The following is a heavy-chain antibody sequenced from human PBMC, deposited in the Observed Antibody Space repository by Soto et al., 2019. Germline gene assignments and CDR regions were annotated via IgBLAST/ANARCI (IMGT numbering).Heavy chain of an antibody. CDR2: IYTSGST. D-gene: IGHD3-3*01. Sequence: SETLSLTCTVSGGSISSGGYYWSWIRQPAGKGLEWIGRIYTSGSTNYNPSLKSRVTMSVDTSKNQFSLKLSSVTAADTAVYYCARWVRLRAFGVFNYYFDYWGQGTLVTVSS. V-gene: IGHV4-61*02. CDR1: GGSISSGGYY. CDR3: ARWVRLRAFGVFNYYFDY. J-gene: IGHJ4*02.